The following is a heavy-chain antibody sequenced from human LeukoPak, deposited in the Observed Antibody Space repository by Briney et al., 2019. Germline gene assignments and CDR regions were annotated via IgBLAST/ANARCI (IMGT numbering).Heavy chain of an antibody. V-gene: IGHV1-8*02. D-gene: IGHD2/OR15-2a*01. Sequence: ASVKVSCKASGYTFTGYYMHWVRQATGQGLEWMGWMNPNSGNTGYAQKFQGRVTMTRNTSISTAYMELSSLRSEDTAVYYCARGFRCVSNWGQGTLVTVSS. CDR3: ARGFRCVSN. CDR2: MNPNSGNT. J-gene: IGHJ4*02. CDR1: GYTFTGYY.